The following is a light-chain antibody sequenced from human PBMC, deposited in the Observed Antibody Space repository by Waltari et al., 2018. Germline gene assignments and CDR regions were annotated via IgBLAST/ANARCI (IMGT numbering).Light chain of an antibody. V-gene: IGLV2-14*03. J-gene: IGLJ2*01. Sequence: QSALTQPASVSGSPGQSITISCTGTSNDVGASNFVSWYQQHPGRAPPLLIYAVTERPSGISYRFSGSKAANTASLTISGLLPEDEAIYYCSSFTDTHTLLFGGGTTVTVL. CDR2: AVT. CDR3: SSFTDTHTLL. CDR1: SNDVGASNF.